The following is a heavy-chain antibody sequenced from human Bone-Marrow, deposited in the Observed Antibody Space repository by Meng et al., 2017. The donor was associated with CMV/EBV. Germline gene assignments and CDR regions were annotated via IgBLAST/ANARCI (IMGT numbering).Heavy chain of an antibody. CDR3: AGRQNYYDSSGYLTGEYFQH. J-gene: IGHJ1*01. V-gene: IGHV1-69*01. D-gene: IGHD3-22*01. CDR2: IIPIFGTA. Sequence: FSSYAISWVRQAPGQGLEWVGGIIPIFGTANYAQKFQGRVTITADESTSTAYMELSSLRSEDTAVYYCAGRQNYYDSSGYLTGEYFQHWGQGTLVTVSS. CDR1: FSSYA.